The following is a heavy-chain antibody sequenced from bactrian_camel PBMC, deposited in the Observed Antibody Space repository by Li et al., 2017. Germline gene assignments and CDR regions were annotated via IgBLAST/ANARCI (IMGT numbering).Heavy chain of an antibody. J-gene: IGHJ4*01. Sequence: VQLVESGGGSVQTGGSLRLSCVISGYNNRITSLGWFRQTPGKQREVLAEISRKDMGGLASYAESVKGRFTISQDEGKSSLDLQMNNLRPEDTGMYYCALRGLARCVRFRTEYSFARLGQGTQVTVS. CDR1: GYNNRITS. V-gene: IGHV3S53*01. D-gene: IGHD2*01. CDR2: ISRKDMGGLA.